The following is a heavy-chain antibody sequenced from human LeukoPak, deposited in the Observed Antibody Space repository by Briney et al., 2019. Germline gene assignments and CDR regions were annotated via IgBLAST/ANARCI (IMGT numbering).Heavy chain of an antibody. CDR2: IKQYGSEK. V-gene: IGHV3-7*01. CDR1: GFTFSSYW. Sequence: GGSLRLSCAASGFTFSSYWMSWVRQAPGKGLEWVANIKQYGSEKYYVDSVKGRFTISRDNAKNSLYLQMNSLRAEDAAVYYCARDNMRDGGIAAAGTDYWGQGTLVTVSS. J-gene: IGHJ4*02. CDR3: ARDNMRDGGIAAAGTDY. D-gene: IGHD6-13*01.